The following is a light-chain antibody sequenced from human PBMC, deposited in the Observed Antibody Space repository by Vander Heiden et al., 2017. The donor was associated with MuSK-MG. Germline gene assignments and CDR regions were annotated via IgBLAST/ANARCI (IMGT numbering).Light chain of an antibody. V-gene: IGKV3-15*01. J-gene: IGKJ2*01. CDR2: GAS. CDR1: QSVSSN. Sequence: ASQSVSSNLAWYQQKPGQAPRLLIYGASTRATGIPARFSGSGSGTEFTLTISSLQSEDFAVYYCQQYNNWLYTFGQGTKLEFK. CDR3: QQYNNWLYT.